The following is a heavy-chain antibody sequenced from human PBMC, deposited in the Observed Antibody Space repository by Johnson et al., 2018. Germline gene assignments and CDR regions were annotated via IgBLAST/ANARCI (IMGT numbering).Heavy chain of an antibody. CDR3: ARVKRGYSYGYGAFEI. Sequence: VQLVESGGGLVKPGGSLSLSCAASGFTFSTYSMNWVRQAPGKGLEWVSSISSSSSYIYYADSVNGRFTISRDHAKNSLYLQMNRLRAEDTAVFYWARVKRGYSYGYGAFEIWGQGAMVTVSS. D-gene: IGHD5-18*01. V-gene: IGHV3-21*01. CDR1: GFTFSTYS. CDR2: ISSSSSYI. J-gene: IGHJ3*02.